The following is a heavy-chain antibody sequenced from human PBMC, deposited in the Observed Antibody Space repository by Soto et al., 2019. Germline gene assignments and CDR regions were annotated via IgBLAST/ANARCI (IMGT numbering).Heavy chain of an antibody. CDR1: GGTFSSYA. D-gene: IGHD2-21*02. Sequence: QVQLVQSGAEVKKPGSSVKVSCKASGGTFSSYAISWVRQAPGQGLEWMGGIIPIFGTANYAQKFQGRVTITADESTSTAYMELSSLRSEDTAVYYCAREAGMVTAEIGYYYYGMDVWGQGTTVTVSS. CDR3: AREAGMVTAEIGYYYYGMDV. V-gene: IGHV1-69*01. J-gene: IGHJ6*02. CDR2: IIPIFGTA.